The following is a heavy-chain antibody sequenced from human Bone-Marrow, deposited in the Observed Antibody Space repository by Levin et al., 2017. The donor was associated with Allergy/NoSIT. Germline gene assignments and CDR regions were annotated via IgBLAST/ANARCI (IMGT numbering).Heavy chain of an antibody. D-gene: IGHD6-13*01. Sequence: ASVKVSCKASGYTFSDYYIHWVRQAPGQGLEWLGWINPKSGATKYAQKFQGRVTVSSDTTTSMAYMDLRRLTSEDTAVYYCARDPGMAPPGVPDAFETWGQGTLVTVSS. CDR1: GYTFSDYY. CDR3: ARDPGMAPPGVPDAFET. CDR2: INPKSGAT. J-gene: IGHJ3*02. V-gene: IGHV1-2*02.